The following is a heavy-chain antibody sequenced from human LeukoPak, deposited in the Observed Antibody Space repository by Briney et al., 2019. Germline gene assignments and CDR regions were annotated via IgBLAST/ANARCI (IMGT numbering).Heavy chain of an antibody. D-gene: IGHD3-3*01. Sequence: SETLSLTCTVSGGSISSGGYCWSWIRQPPGKGLEWIGYIYYSGSTSNNPSLKSRATISVDTSKNQFSLKLTSVTAADTAVYYCARRGFWSGYYDYWGQGTLVTVSS. V-gene: IGHV4-30-4*01. J-gene: IGHJ4*02. CDR1: GGSISSGGYC. CDR3: ARRGFWSGYYDY. CDR2: IYYSGST.